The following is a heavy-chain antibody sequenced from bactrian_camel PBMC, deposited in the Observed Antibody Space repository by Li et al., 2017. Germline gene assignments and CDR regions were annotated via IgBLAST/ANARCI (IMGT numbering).Heavy chain of an antibody. CDR2: IDTGDGST. CDR1: GYTFNTYS. D-gene: IGHD1*01. V-gene: IGHV3S1*01. J-gene: IGHJ4*01. Sequence: HVQLVESGGGSVQAGGSVRLSCAASGYTFNTYSWFRQAPGQEREGVAAIDTGDGSTYYLNSVEGRFTISHDNAKKTAYLQMSDLKPEDSGMYYCATAPLGGDWQAVGEYNYWSQGTQVTVS. CDR3: ATAPLGGDWQAVGEYNY.